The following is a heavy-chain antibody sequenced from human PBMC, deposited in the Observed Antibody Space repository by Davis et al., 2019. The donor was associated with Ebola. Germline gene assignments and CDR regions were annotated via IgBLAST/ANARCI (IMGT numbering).Heavy chain of an antibody. D-gene: IGHD1-26*01. CDR1: GFTFSGSA. Sequence: GESLKISCAASGFTFSGSAMHWVRQAPGKGLEWVSAISGSGGSTYYADSVKGRFTISRDNSKNTLYLQMNSLRAEDTAVYYCARDLHSGTTGAFDIWGQGTMVTVSS. CDR3: ARDLHSGTTGAFDI. V-gene: IGHV3-23*01. CDR2: ISGSGGST. J-gene: IGHJ3*02.